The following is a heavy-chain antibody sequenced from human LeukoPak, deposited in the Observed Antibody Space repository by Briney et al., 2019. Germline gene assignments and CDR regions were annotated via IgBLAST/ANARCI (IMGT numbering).Heavy chain of an antibody. CDR3: ASFLDYGDYVRRLDY. D-gene: IGHD4-17*01. Sequence: PGGSLRLSCAASGFTFSAYNMNWVRRTPGKGLEWVSSITTSSSYMFYADSVRGRFTISRDNAENSLYLQMNSLRDEDTAVYYCASFLDYGDYVRRLDYWGQGTLVTVSS. CDR1: GFTFSAYN. J-gene: IGHJ4*02. CDR2: ITTSSSYM. V-gene: IGHV3-21*01.